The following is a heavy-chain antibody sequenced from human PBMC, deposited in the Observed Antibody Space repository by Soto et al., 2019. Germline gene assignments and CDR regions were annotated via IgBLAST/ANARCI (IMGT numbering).Heavy chain of an antibody. V-gene: IGHV3-23*01. CDR2: ISGSGGST. CDR1: GFTFSSYA. CDR3: AKHGAYCSGGSCYSKYFDH. J-gene: IGHJ4*02. Sequence: EVQLLESGGGLVQPGGSLRLSCAASGFTFSSYAMSWVRQAPGKGLEWVSAISGSGGSTYYADSVKGRFTISRDNSKNTLYLQMNSLRAEDTAVYYCAKHGAYCSGGSCYSKYFDHWGQGNLVTVSS. D-gene: IGHD2-15*01.